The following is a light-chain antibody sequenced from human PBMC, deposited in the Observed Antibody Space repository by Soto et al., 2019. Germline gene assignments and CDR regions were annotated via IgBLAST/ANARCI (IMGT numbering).Light chain of an antibody. V-gene: IGKV1-39*01. CDR3: QPSYSIPYT. CDR2: SAS. CDR1: QSIGTF. Sequence: DIQMTQSPSSLSASVRDRVTITCRSSQSIGTFLNWYHQKPGKAPKILIYSASGMQTGVPSRFSGSGSGTDFTLTINSLQPEDFATYYCQPSYSIPYTFGQGTKLEIK. J-gene: IGKJ2*01.